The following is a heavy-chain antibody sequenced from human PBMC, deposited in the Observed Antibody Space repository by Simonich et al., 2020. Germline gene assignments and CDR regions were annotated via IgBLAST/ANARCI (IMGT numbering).Heavy chain of an antibody. CDR2: ISGSGVSK. Sequence: EVQLLESGGGLVQPGGSLRLSCAASGFTFSSYAMSWVRQAPGTGLEWVSAISGSGVSKNYTDSVKGRFTISRDNSKNTLYLQMNSLRAEDTAVYYCATYYFDYWGQGTLVTVSS. V-gene: IGHV3-23*01. CDR3: ATYYFDY. J-gene: IGHJ4*02. CDR1: GFTFSSYA.